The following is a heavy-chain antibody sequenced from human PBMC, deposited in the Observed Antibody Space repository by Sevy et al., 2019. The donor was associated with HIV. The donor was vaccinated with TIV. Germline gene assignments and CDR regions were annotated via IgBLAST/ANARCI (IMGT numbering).Heavy chain of an antibody. D-gene: IGHD6-13*01. J-gene: IGHJ3*02. V-gene: IGHV4-59*01. CDR3: ASSYSSSIHDAFDI. CDR2: IYYSGST. Sequence: SETLSLTCTVSGGSISSYYWSWIRQPPGKGLEWIGYIYYSGSTNYNPSLKSRVTISVDTSKNQFSLKLSSVTAADTAVYYCASSYSSSIHDAFDIWGQGTMVTVSS. CDR1: GGSISSYY.